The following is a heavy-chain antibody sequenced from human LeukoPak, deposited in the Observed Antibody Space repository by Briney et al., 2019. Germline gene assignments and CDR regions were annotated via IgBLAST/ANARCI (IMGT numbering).Heavy chain of an antibody. V-gene: IGHV1-69*13. CDR2: IIPVFGTA. CDR1: GGTFSSYA. CDR3: ARDRYGVVLYNWFDP. J-gene: IGHJ5*02. D-gene: IGHD3-3*01. Sequence: ASVKVSCKASGGTFSSYAISWVRQAPGQGLEWMGGIIPVFGTANYAQKFQGRVTITADESTSTAYMELSSLRSEDTAVYYCARDRYGVVLYNWFDPWGRGTLVTVSS.